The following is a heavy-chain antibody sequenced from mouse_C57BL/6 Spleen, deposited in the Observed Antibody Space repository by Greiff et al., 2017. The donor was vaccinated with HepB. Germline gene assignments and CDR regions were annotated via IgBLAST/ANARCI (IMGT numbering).Heavy chain of an antibody. J-gene: IGHJ4*01. CDR1: GFSLTSYG. CDR3: AKSVEYGGDYYAMDY. D-gene: IGHD1-1*01. V-gene: IGHV2-5*01. Sequence: VQLQQSGPGLVQPSQSLSITCTVSGFSLTSYGVHWVRQSPGTGLEWLGVIWRGGSTDYNAAFMSRLSITKDNSKSQVFFKMNSLQADDTAIYYCAKSVEYGGDYYAMDYWGQGTSVTVSS. CDR2: IWRGGST.